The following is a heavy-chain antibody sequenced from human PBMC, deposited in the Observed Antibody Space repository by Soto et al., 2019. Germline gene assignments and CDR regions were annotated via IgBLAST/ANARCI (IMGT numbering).Heavy chain of an antibody. V-gene: IGHV3-33*01. CDR2: IWYDGSNK. CDR3: ARDSRRDTIFGVVRLFDI. J-gene: IGHJ3*02. Sequence: PGRSLXLSCAASGFXLSSYGMHWVRQAPGKGLEWVAVIWYDGSNKYYADSVKGRFTISRDNSKNTLYLQMNSLRAEDTAVYYCARDSRRDTIFGVVRLFDIWGQGTMVTVSS. CDR1: GFXLSSYG. D-gene: IGHD3-3*01.